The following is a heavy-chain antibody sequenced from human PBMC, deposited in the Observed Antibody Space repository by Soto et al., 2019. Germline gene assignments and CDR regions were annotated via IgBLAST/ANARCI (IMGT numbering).Heavy chain of an antibody. CDR1: GGSISSSSYY. Sequence: SETLSLTCTVSGGSISSSSYYWGWIRQPPGKGLEWIGSIYYSGSTYYNPSLKRRVTISVDTSKNQFSLKLSSVTAADTAVYYCARLGSFHVNAFDIWGQGTTVTVSS. CDR2: IYYSGST. J-gene: IGHJ3*02. CDR3: ARLGSFHVNAFDI. V-gene: IGHV4-39*01.